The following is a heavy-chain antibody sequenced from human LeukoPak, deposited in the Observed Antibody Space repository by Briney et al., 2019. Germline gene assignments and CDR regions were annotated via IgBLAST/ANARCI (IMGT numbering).Heavy chain of an antibody. V-gene: IGHV5-51*01. J-gene: IGHJ4*02. Sequence: GESLKISCKGSGYGFNNFWIGWVRQMPGKGLEWMGIIYPGDSDIRYSPSFQGQVTISADKSISTAYLQWSSLKASDTAVYYCARRPHSSGWTYYFEYWGQGTLVTVSS. D-gene: IGHD6-19*01. CDR3: ARRPHSSGWTYYFEY. CDR1: GYGFNNFW. CDR2: IYPGDSDI.